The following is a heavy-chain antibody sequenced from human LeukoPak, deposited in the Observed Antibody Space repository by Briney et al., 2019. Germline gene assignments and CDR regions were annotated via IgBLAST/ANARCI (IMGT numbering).Heavy chain of an antibody. CDR3: TREKIPGLFGVLF. CDR1: GFSISGSV. D-gene: IGHD3-10*01. CDR2: IRGETYGGTT. J-gene: IGHJ4*02. V-gene: IGHV3-49*04. Sequence: GGSLRLSSTASGFSISGSVMTWVRQAPGKGLEWVGSIRGETYGGTTEYAASVKGRLILSRDDSKSIAYLQLSSLKTEDTAVYYCTREKIPGLFGVLFWGQGTLVTVPS.